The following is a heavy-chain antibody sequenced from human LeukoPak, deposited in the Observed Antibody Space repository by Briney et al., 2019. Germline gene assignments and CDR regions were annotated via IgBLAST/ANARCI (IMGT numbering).Heavy chain of an antibody. D-gene: IGHD3-22*01. V-gene: IGHV3-23*01. CDR2: ISGSGGST. J-gene: IGHJ4*02. CDR3: AKDSTAYYYDSSGYNY. Sequence: PGGSLRLSCAASGFTFSSYAMSWVRQAPGKGLEWVSAISGSGGSTYYADSVKGRFTISRDNSKNTLYLQMNSLRAEDTAVYYCAKDSTAYYYDSSGYNYWGQGTLVTVSS. CDR1: GFTFSSYA.